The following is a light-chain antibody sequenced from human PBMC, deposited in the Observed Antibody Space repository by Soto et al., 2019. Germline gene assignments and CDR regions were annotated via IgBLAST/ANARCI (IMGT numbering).Light chain of an antibody. CDR2: DTN. Sequence: QAVVTQEPSLTVPPGGTVTLTCGSSTGAVTSGHYPYWFQQKPGQAPRTLIYDTNNKHSWTPARFSGSLLGGKAALTLSGAQPEDEADYYCLLSYSDGRPWVFGGGTKLTVL. CDR1: TGAVTSGHY. CDR3: LLSYSDGRPWV. J-gene: IGLJ3*02. V-gene: IGLV7-46*01.